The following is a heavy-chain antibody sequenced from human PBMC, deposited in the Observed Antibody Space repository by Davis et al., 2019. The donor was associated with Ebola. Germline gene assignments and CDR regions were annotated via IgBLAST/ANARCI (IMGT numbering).Heavy chain of an antibody. CDR3: ARGRYSYGYFDY. Sequence: MPSETLSLTCTVSGGSISRYYWNWIRQPPGKGLGWIGSIYHSGSTYYNPSLESRVTISLDTSKNQFPLKLSSVTAADTAVYYCARGRYSYGYFDYWGQGTLVTVSP. CDR1: GGSISRYY. J-gene: IGHJ4*02. D-gene: IGHD5-18*01. V-gene: IGHV4-38-2*02. CDR2: IYHSGST.